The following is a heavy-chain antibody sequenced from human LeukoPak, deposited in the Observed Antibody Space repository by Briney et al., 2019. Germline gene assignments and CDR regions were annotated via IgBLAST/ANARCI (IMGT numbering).Heavy chain of an antibody. J-gene: IGHJ4*02. D-gene: IGHD6-13*01. CDR2: ISSSSSYI. Sequence: PGGSLRLSCAASGFTFSSYSMNWVRQAPGKGLEWVSSISSSSSYIYYADSVKGRFTISRDNAKNSLYLQMNSLRAEDTAVYYCARDQEAAADLFDYWGQGTLVTVSS. V-gene: IGHV3-21*01. CDR1: GFTFSSYS. CDR3: ARDQEAAADLFDY.